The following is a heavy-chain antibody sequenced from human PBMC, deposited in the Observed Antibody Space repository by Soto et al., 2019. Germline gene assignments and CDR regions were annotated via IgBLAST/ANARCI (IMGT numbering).Heavy chain of an antibody. CDR2: IIPIFGTA. CDR3: ARDRGYSYGGYYYYGMDV. CDR1: GGTFSSYA. D-gene: IGHD5-18*01. V-gene: IGHV1-69*01. Sequence: QVQLVQSGAEVQKPGSSVKVSCKASGGTFSSYAISWVRQAPGQGLEWMGGIIPIFGTANYAQKFQGRVTITEDESTSTAYMELSSLRSEDTAVYYCARDRGYSYGGYYYYGMDVLGQGTTVTVTS. J-gene: IGHJ6*02.